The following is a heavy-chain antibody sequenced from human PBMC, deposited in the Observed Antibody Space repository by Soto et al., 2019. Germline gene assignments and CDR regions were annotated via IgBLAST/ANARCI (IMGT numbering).Heavy chain of an antibody. CDR2: ISPKGEYT. Sequence: ASVKVSCKASGFTFSNHFMHWVRQAPGQGLDWMGLISPKGEYTTYAQKFQGRVTMTRDTSTSTLYMELSSLASEDTAVYYCARAESAQYFDHWGQGTPVTVSS. CDR1: GFTFSNHF. J-gene: IGHJ4*02. CDR3: ARAESAQYFDH. V-gene: IGHV1-46*01.